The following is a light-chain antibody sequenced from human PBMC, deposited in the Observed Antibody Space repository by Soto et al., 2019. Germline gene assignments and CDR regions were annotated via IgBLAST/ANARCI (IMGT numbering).Light chain of an antibody. J-gene: IGKJ2*01. V-gene: IGKV1-12*01. CDR2: DAS. CDR1: QGISSW. CDR3: QQSYNNPRT. Sequence: DIQMTQSPSSVSASVGDRVTITCRASQGISSWLAWYQQKPEKAPKLVIYDASSLQSGVPSRFSGSGSGTDFTLTISSLQPEDFATYYCQQSYNNPRTFGQGTILEIK.